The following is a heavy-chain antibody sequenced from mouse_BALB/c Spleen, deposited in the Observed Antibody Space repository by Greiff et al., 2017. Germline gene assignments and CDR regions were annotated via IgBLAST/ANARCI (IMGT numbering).Heavy chain of an antibody. V-gene: IGHV1-9*01. D-gene: IGHD2-2*01. J-gene: IGHJ3*01. CDR1: GYTFSSYW. CDR2: ILPGSGST. Sequence: QVQLQQSGAELMKPGASVKISCKATGYTFSSYWIEWVKQRPGHGLEWIGEILPGSGSTNYNEKFKGKATFTADTSSNTAYMQLSSLTSEDSAVYYYAREGGYARAWFAYWGQGTLVTVSA. CDR3: AREGGYARAWFAY.